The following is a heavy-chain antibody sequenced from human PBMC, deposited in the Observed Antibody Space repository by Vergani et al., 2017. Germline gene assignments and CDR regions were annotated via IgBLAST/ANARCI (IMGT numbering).Heavy chain of an antibody. CDR2: ITSSSSYI. CDR1: GFTFSSYS. V-gene: IGHV3-21*02. D-gene: IGHD3-3*01. Sequence: EVQLAESGGGLVKPGGSLRLSCAASGFTFSSYSMHWVRQAPGKGLEWVSSITSSSSYIYYADSVKGRFTISRDSAKSSLYLQMNSLRAEDTAVYYCARGTAGAQNFNYYGMDVWGQGTTVTVFS. CDR3: ARGTAGAQNFNYYGMDV. J-gene: IGHJ6*02.